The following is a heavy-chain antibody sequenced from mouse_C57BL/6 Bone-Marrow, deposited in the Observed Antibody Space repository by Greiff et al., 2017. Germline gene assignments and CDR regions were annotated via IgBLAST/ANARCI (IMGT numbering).Heavy chain of an antibody. CDR1: GYTFTDYN. CDR2: INPNNGGT. V-gene: IGHV1-18*01. CDR3: ARQDYDGSSPDGFAY. D-gene: IGHD1-1*01. J-gene: IGHJ3*01. Sequence: VQLQQSGPELVKPGASVKIPCKASGYTFTDYNMDWVKQSHGKSLEWIGDINPNNGGTIYNQKFKGKATLTVDKSSRTAYMELRSLTSEDTAVDYCARQDYDGSSPDGFAYWGQGTLVTVSA.